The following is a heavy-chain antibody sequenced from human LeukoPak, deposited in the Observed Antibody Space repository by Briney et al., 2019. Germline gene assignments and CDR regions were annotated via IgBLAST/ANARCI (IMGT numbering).Heavy chain of an antibody. CDR3: ARDIVVVPAAISLDY. Sequence: ASVKVSCKASGYTFTSYGISWVRQAPGHGLEWMGWISAYNGNTNYAQKLQGRVTMTTDTSTSTAYMELRSLRSDDTAVYYCARDIVVVPAAISLDYWGQGTLVTVSS. CDR1: GYTFTSYG. CDR2: ISAYNGNT. J-gene: IGHJ4*02. D-gene: IGHD2-2*02. V-gene: IGHV1-18*01.